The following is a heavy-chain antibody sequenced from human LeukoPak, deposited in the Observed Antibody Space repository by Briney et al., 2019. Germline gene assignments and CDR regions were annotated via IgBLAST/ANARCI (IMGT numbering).Heavy chain of an antibody. J-gene: IGHJ6*03. CDR1: GFTFSKSW. V-gene: IGHV3-7*04. D-gene: IGHD3-10*01. CDR2: MNEDGSER. Sequence: GGSLRLSCAASGFTFSKSWMSWVRQAPGKGLEWVANMNEDGSERDYVDSVKGRFTISRDNARKSLYLQMNSLSGDDAAVYSCARGGIPTGPYYYFYYIDVWGKGTAVTVSS. CDR3: ARGGIPTGPYYYFYYIDV.